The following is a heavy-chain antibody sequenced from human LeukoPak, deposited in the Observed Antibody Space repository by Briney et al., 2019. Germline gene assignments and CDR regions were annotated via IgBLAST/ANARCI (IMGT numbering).Heavy chain of an antibody. Sequence: GESLKISCKGSGYSFTSYWIGWVRQMPGKGLEWMGIIFPGDSDTRYSPSFQGQVTISADKSITTAYLQWSSLKTSDTAMYYCARRLDYGDYDYWGQGTLVTVSS. V-gene: IGHV5-51*01. CDR3: ARRLDYGDYDY. D-gene: IGHD4-17*01. CDR1: GYSFTSYW. J-gene: IGHJ4*02. CDR2: IFPGDSDT.